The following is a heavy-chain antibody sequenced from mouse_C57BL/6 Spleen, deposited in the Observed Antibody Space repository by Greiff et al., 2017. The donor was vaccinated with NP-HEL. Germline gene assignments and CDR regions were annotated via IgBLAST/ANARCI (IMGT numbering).Heavy chain of an antibody. CDR1: GYTFTSYW. CDR3: ARWLLRGYYFDY. CDR2: IDPSDSYT. J-gene: IGHJ2*01. V-gene: IGHV1-50*01. Sequence: VQLQQPGAELVKPGASVKLSCKASGYTFTSYWMQWVKQRPGQGLEWIGEIDPSDSYTNYNQKFKGKATLTVDTSSSTAYMQLSSLTSEDSAVYYCARWLLRGYYFDYWGQGTTLTVSS. D-gene: IGHD2-3*01.